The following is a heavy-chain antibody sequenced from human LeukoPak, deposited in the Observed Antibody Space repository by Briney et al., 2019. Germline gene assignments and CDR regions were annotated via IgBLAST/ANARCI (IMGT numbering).Heavy chain of an antibody. CDR2: VTGSSSHM. CDR1: GFTFSDYS. V-gene: IGHV3-48*01. Sequence: PGGSLRLSCAASGFTFSDYSLHWVRQAPGRGLEWLSYVTGSSSHMYYVDSVKGRFTISRDNAKNSAYLQMNSLRVDDTAVYYCARGTGSGSYLIDYWGQGTLVTVSS. CDR3: ARGTGSGSYLIDY. J-gene: IGHJ4*02. D-gene: IGHD3-10*01.